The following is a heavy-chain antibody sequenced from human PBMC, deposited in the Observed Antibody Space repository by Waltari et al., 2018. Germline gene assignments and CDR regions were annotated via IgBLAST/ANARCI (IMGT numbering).Heavy chain of an antibody. CDR2: IIPIFGTA. D-gene: IGHD2-2*01. CDR1: GGTFSSYA. Sequence: QVQLVQSGAEVKKPGSSVKVSCTASGGTFSSYAISWVRQAPGPGLEGMGGIIPIFGTANYAQKFQGRVTITADESTSTAYMELSSLRSEDTAVYYCARDRDIVVVPAASNFDYWGQGTLVTVSS. CDR3: ARDRDIVVVPAASNFDY. V-gene: IGHV1-69*01. J-gene: IGHJ4*02.